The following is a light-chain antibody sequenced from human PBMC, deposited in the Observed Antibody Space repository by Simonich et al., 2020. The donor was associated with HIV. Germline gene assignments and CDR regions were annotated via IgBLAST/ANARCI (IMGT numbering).Light chain of an antibody. CDR3: QKYNSALGT. CDR2: AAS. V-gene: IGKV1-27*01. CDR1: QSISGW. Sequence: DIQMTQSPSTLSASVGDRVTITCRASQSISGWLAWYQQKPGKVPKLLIYAASTLQSGVPSRFSGSGSGTDFTLTISSLQPEDVATYYCQKYNSALGTFGQGTKVEIK. J-gene: IGKJ1*01.